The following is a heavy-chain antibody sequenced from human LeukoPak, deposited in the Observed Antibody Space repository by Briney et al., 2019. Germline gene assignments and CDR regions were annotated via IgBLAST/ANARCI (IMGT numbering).Heavy chain of an antibody. J-gene: IGHJ4*02. Sequence: GGSLRLSCAASGFSVSSDYMTWVRQAPGKGLEWVSVIYSGGSTYYADSVKGRFTISRYNYKNTLYLQMNNLRVEDTAVYFCARYHRALNYWGQGTLVTASS. CDR1: GFSVSSDY. D-gene: IGHD1-26*01. CDR2: IYSGGST. V-gene: IGHV3-53*01. CDR3: ARYHRALNY.